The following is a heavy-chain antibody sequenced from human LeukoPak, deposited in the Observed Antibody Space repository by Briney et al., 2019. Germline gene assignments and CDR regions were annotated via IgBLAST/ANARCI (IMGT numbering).Heavy chain of an antibody. CDR2: IDWDDDK. Sequence: SGPTLVNPTETLTLTCTVSGFSLSNARMGVSWIRQPPGKALKWLARIDWDDDKFYSTSLKTRLTISKDTSKNQVVLAMTNMDPVDTATYYCARAPRDTNYQFDYWGQGTLVTVPS. J-gene: IGHJ4*02. CDR1: GFSLSNARMG. D-gene: IGHD4-11*01. CDR3: ARAPRDTNYQFDY. V-gene: IGHV2-70*04.